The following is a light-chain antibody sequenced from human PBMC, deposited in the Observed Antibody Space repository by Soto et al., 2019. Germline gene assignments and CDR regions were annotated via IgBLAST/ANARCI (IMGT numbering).Light chain of an antibody. Sequence: EIVLTQSPGTLSLSPGERATLSCRASQSVSSSYLAWYQQKPGQPPRLLIYGASSRATGIPDRFSGSGSGTDFTLTISRLEPEDFAVFYCQHYDSLPVTFGQGTRLEIK. CDR2: GAS. J-gene: IGKJ5*01. V-gene: IGKV3-20*01. CDR1: QSVSSSY. CDR3: QHYDSLPVT.